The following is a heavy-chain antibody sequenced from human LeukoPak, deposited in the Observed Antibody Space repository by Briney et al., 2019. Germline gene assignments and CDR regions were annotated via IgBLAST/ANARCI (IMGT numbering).Heavy chain of an antibody. Sequence: SETLSLTCTVSGGSISSSSYYWGWIRQPPGKGLEWIGSIYYSGSTNYNPSLKSRVTISVDTSKNQFSLKLSSVTAADTAVYYCASRRGHYYDSSGLFHWGQGTLVTVSS. CDR2: IYYSGST. CDR1: GGSISSSSYY. V-gene: IGHV4-39*07. J-gene: IGHJ4*02. CDR3: ASRRGHYYDSSGLFH. D-gene: IGHD3-22*01.